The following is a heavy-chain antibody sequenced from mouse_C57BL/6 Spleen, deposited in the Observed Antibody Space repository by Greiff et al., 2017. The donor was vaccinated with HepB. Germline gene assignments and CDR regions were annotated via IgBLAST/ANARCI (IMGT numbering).Heavy chain of an antibody. Sequence: QVQLKQPGAELVKPGASVKVSCKASGYTFTSYWMHWVKQRPGQGLEWIGRIHPSDSDTNYNQKFKGKATLTVDKSSSTAYMQLSSLTSEDSAVYYCAIGGYDGYSYWYFDVWGTGTTVTVSS. D-gene: IGHD2-3*01. CDR1: GYTFTSYW. CDR2: IHPSDSDT. V-gene: IGHV1-74*01. CDR3: AIGGYDGYSYWYFDV. J-gene: IGHJ1*03.